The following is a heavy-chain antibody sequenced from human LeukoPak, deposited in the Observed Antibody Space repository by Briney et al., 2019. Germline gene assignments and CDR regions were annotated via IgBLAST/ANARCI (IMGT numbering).Heavy chain of an antibody. CDR2: INPKPGGT. CDR3: ARATAENDH. V-gene: IGHV1-2*02. Sequence: ASVKVSCKASGYTFTGHYMHWVRQAPGQGLEWMGWINPKPGGTSYAQKFQGRVTMTRDTSISTVNMELSRLTSDDTAVYYCARATAENDHWGQGTLITVSS. D-gene: IGHD1-14*01. J-gene: IGHJ4*02. CDR1: GYTFTGHY.